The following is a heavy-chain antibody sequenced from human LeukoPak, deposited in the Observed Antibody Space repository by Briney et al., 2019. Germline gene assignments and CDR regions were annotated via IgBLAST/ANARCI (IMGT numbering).Heavy chain of an antibody. V-gene: IGHV1-18*01. D-gene: IGHD2-15*01. CDR1: GYTFTSYG. CDR3: ARGKPGGSWWRYYYYYMDV. CDR2: ISAYNGNT. J-gene: IGHJ6*03. Sequence: ASVKASCKASGYTFTSYGISWVRQAPGQGLEWMGWISAYNGNTNYAQKLQGRVTMTTDTSTSTAYMELRSLRSDDTAVYYCARGKPGGSWWRYYYYYMDVWGKGTTVTVSS.